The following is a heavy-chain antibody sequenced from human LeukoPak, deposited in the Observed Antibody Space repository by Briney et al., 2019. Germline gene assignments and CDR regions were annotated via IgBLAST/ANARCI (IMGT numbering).Heavy chain of an antibody. Sequence: ASVKVSCKASGGTFSSYAISWVRQAPGQGLEWMGRIIPILGIANYAQKFQGRVTITANKSTSTAYMELSSLRSEDTAVYYCASLHVSYGPRKNDYWGQGTLVTVSS. J-gene: IGHJ4*02. D-gene: IGHD5-18*01. CDR1: GGTFSSYA. CDR3: ASLHVSYGPRKNDY. V-gene: IGHV1-69*04. CDR2: IIPILGIA.